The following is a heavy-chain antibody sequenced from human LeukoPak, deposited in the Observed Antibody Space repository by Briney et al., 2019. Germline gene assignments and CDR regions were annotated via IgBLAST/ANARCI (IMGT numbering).Heavy chain of an antibody. V-gene: IGHV4-39*01. CDR2: IYYSGNT. CDR3: ARRYTIFGVATFDY. Sequence: SETLCLTCTVSGGSISSSSYYWGWIRQPPGKGLEWIGAIYYSGNTYYNPSLKSLVTISVDTSKNQFSLRLSSVTAADTAAYYCARRYTIFGVATFDYWGQGTLVTVSS. J-gene: IGHJ4*02. D-gene: IGHD3-3*01. CDR1: GGSISSSSYY.